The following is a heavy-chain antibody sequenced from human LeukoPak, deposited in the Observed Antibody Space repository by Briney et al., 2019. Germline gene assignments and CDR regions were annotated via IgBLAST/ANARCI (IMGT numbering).Heavy chain of an antibody. CDR1: GFTFSSYW. CDR2: IKQDGSEK. D-gene: IGHD2-15*01. Sequence: GGSLRLSCAASGFTFSSYWMSWVRQAPGKGLEWVANIKQDGSEKYYVESVKGRFTISRDNAKNSLYLQMNSLRAEDTAVYYCARDYRGYRAPYYFDYWGQGTLVTVSS. CDR3: ARDYRGYRAPYYFDY. V-gene: IGHV3-7*01. J-gene: IGHJ4*02.